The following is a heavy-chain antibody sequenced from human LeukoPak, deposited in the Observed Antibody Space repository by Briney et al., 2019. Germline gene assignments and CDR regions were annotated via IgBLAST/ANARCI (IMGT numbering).Heavy chain of an antibody. CDR2: IIPIFGTA. CDR3: AYGRAAAMRW. Sequence: PQKVSCKASGGTLTSYAISRVRQAPGQGLEWMGGIIPIFGTANYAQKFQGRVTITADESTSTAYMELSSLRSEDTAVYYCAYGRAAAMRWWGQGTLVTVSS. D-gene: IGHD2-2*01. V-gene: IGHV1-69*01. CDR1: GGTLTSYA. J-gene: IGHJ4*02.